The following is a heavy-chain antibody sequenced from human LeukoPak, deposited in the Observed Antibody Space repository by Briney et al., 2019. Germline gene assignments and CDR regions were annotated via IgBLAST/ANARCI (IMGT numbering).Heavy chain of an antibody. Sequence: SGGSLRLSCAASGFTFSSYTMNWVRQSPGKGLEWVSSISGCSTYIYYADSVKGRFTISRDNAKKSLYLQMNSLRAEDTAVYYCASRTYSSGWYIYWGQGSLVTVSS. CDR1: GFTFSSYT. J-gene: IGHJ4*02. CDR3: ASRTYSSGWYIY. V-gene: IGHV3-21*01. CDR2: ISGCSTYI. D-gene: IGHD6-19*01.